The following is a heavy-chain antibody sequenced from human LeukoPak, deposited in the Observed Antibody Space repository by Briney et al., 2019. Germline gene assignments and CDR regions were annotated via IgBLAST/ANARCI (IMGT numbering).Heavy chain of an antibody. J-gene: IGHJ3*02. CDR1: GGTFSSYA. V-gene: IGHV1-69*04. CDR2: IIPILGIA. Sequence: SVWVSCKASGGTFSSYAISWVRQAPGQGLEWMGRIIPILGIANYAQRFQGRVTITADKSTSTAYMELSSLRSEDTAVYYCARRGVYDAFDIWGQGTMVTVSS. D-gene: IGHD3-16*01. CDR3: ARRGVYDAFDI.